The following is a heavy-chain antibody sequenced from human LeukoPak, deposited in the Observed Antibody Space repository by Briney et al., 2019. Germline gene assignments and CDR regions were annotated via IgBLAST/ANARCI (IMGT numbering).Heavy chain of an antibody. Sequence: GGSLRLSCAASGLTVSSNYMTWVRLAPGKGLEWVSVLYTGGSTYYADSVKGRFTISRANSENTLFLQMNSLRADDTAVYYCAGPNNGDYVHGFDYWGQGTLVTVSS. CDR2: LYTGGST. CDR3: AGPNNGDYVHGFDY. J-gene: IGHJ4*02. D-gene: IGHD4-17*01. CDR1: GLTVSSNY. V-gene: IGHV3-66*04.